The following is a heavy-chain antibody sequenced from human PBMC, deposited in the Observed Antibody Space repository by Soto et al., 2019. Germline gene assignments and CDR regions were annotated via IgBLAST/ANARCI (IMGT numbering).Heavy chain of an antibody. CDR2: IGSSSSTI. Sequence: EVQLVESGGGLVQPGGSLRLSCAASGFTFSSYSMNWVRQAPGKGLEWVSYIGSSSSTIYYADSVKGRFTISRDNAKNSLYLQMNSLRAEDTAVYYCASQSSEWLLFASWGQGTLVTVSP. V-gene: IGHV3-48*01. J-gene: IGHJ4*02. CDR3: ASQSSEWLLFAS. CDR1: GFTFSSYS. D-gene: IGHD5-12*01.